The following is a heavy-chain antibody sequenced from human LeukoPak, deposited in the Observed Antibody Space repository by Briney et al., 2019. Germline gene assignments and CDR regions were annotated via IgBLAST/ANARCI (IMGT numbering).Heavy chain of an antibody. CDR2: IYYSGST. V-gene: IGHV4-59*08. D-gene: IGHD6-6*01. CDR3: ARHRGSSSLFDY. Sequence: SETLSLTCTVSGGSISSYYWSWIRQPPGKGLEWIGYIYYSGSTNYNPSLKSRVTISVDTSKNQFSLRLSSVTAADTAVYYCARHRGSSSLFDYWGQGTLVTVSS. CDR1: GGSISSYY. J-gene: IGHJ4*02.